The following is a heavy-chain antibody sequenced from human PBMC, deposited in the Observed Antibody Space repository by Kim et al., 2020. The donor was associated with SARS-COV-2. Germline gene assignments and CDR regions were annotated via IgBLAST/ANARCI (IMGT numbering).Heavy chain of an antibody. Sequence: GGSLRLSCAASGFTFSSYAMSWVRQAPGKGLEWVSAISGSGGSTYYADSVKGRFTISRDNSKNTLYLQMNSLRAEDTAVYYCAKARSRLGYCSGGSCYYFDYWGQGTLVTVSS. CDR2: ISGSGGST. CDR3: AKARSRLGYCSGGSCYYFDY. V-gene: IGHV3-23*01. J-gene: IGHJ4*02. CDR1: GFTFSSYA. D-gene: IGHD2-15*01.